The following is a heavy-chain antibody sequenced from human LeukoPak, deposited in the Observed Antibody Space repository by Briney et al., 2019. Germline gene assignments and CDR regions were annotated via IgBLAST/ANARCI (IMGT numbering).Heavy chain of an antibody. V-gene: IGHV1-69*05. Sequence: EASVKVSCKVSGGTFSSYAIRWVRQAPGQGLEWMAGIIPIFGTANYAQKFQGRVTITTDESTSTAYMELSSLRSEDTAVYYCARDLLYCSSTSCVRRNAFVIWGQRTMVTVSS. CDR3: ARDLLYCSSTSCVRRNAFVI. CDR1: GGTFSSYA. J-gene: IGHJ3*02. CDR2: IIPIFGTA. D-gene: IGHD2-2*01.